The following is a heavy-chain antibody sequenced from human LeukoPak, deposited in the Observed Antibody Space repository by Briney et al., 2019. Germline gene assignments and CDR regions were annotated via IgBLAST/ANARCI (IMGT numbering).Heavy chain of an antibody. CDR1: GYTFTGYY. D-gene: IGHD3-10*01. CDR2: INPNSGCT. CDR3: ARDRGYGSGSYYNVLNYYYYYGMDV. V-gene: IGHV1-2*02. Sequence: PAASVKVSCKASGYTFTGYYMHWVRQAPGQGLEWMGLINPNSGCTNYAQKFQGRVNMTRDTSISTAYMELSRLRSDDTAVYYCARDRGYGSGSYYNVLNYYYYYGMDVWGQGTTVTVSS. J-gene: IGHJ6*02.